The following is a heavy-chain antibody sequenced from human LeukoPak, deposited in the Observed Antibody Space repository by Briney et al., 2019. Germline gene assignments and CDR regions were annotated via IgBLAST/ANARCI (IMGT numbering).Heavy chain of an antibody. J-gene: IGHJ4*02. D-gene: IGHD3-10*01. V-gene: IGHV3-23*01. Sequence: GGSLRLSCAASGFTFSSYAMSWVRQAPGKGLEWVSAVSGSGGSTYYADSVKGRFTISRDNSKNTLYLQMNSRRAEDTAVYYCAKDPGFGPTQTPFDYWGQGTLVTVSS. CDR3: AKDPGFGPTQTPFDY. CDR2: VSGSGGST. CDR1: GFTFSSYA.